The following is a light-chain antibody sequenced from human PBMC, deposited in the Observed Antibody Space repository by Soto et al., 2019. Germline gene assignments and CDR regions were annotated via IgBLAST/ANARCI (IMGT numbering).Light chain of an antibody. CDR3: QQYDKSPLT. J-gene: IGKJ4*01. Sequence: EVVLTQSPATLSLSPGERATLSCRASQSVSNSHLAWHQQKPGQAPRLLIFGVSSRAAGIPDRFSGSGSGTDFTLTISRLEPEDYAVYYCQQYDKSPLTFGGGTKVDVK. V-gene: IGKV3-20*01. CDR1: QSVSNSH. CDR2: GVS.